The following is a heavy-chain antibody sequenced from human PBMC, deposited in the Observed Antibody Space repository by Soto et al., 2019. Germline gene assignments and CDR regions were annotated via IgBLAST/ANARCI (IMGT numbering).Heavy chain of an antibody. CDR1: GITLESYW. CDR3: ASSIGRGFDP. V-gene: IGHV3-74*01. CDR2: ISGDGNIT. J-gene: IGHJ5*02. Sequence: EVRLVESGGGLVQPGGSLRLSCAVSGITLESYWMHLVRHSPGKGVVWVARISGDGNITDYAGVAGGRFTMSRDNARDAVFLQMDSLRAEDTSVYYCASSIGRGFDPWGQGTLVIVSS. D-gene: IGHD1-26*01.